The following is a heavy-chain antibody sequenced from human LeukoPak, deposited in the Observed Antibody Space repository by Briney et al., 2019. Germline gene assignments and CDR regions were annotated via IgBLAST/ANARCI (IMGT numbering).Heavy chain of an antibody. CDR1: GFLFSNYD. D-gene: IGHD5-24*01. V-gene: IGHV3-21*01. CDR2: ISSSSSYI. Sequence: GGSLRLSCAASGFLFSNYDMNWVRQAPGKGLEWVSSISSSSSYINSVDSVKGRFTISRDNAKNSLYLQMNSLRAEDTAVYYCARDRGYYFDYWGQGAVVTVSS. CDR3: ARDRGYYFDY. J-gene: IGHJ4*02.